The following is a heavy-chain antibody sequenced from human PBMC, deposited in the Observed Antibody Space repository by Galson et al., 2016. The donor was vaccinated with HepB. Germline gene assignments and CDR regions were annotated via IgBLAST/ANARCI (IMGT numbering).Heavy chain of an antibody. J-gene: IGHJ5*01. CDR3: ARTYFYDSSGHRQGDSFAT. CDR2: IYPDDSDT. D-gene: IGHD3-22*01. Sequence: QSGAEVKKPGESLKISCKGSGYSFTSYWIGWVRQMPGKGLEWMGIIYPDDSDTRYSPSFQGQVTISADKSISTAYLQWSSLKASDTAMYYCARTYFYDSSGHRQGDSFATWGHGTLVTVSS. V-gene: IGHV5-51*01. CDR1: GYSFTSYW.